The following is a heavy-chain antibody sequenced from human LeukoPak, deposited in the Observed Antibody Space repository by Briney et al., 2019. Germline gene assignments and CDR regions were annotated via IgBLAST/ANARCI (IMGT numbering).Heavy chain of an antibody. D-gene: IGHD3-10*01. CDR2: IYHSEST. V-gene: IGHV4-30-2*01. CDR1: GGSISSGGSS. Sequence: TLSLTCGVSGGSISSGGSSWSWIRQPRGKGLEWFGYIYHSESTHYNPSLKSRVTISVDRSKNQFSLKLSSVTAADTAVYYCARGNYGSGSYYENWFDPWGQGTLVTVSS. CDR3: ARGNYGSGSYYENWFDP. J-gene: IGHJ5*02.